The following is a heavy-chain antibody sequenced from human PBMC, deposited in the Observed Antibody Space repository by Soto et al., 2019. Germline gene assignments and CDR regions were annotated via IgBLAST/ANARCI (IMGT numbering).Heavy chain of an antibody. V-gene: IGHV4-39*01. CDR3: ARQERGPGAAPRLFYFDL. D-gene: IGHD6-25*01. J-gene: IGHJ4*02. CDR2: FYYNGNT. Sequence: PSETLSLTCTVSGGSISSISHYWGWVRQPPGMGLEWIGSFYYNGNTYYNPSLKSRVNIFITTAKNQFTLKLNSVTAADTAIYYCARQERGPGAAPRLFYFDLWGRGALVTVSS. CDR1: GGSISSISHY.